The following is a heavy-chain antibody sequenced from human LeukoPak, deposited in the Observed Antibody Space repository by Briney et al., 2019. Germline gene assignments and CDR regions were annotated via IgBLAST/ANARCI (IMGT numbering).Heavy chain of an antibody. CDR3: ARHPQFVCSSTSCHGIFDY. CDR2: IYHSGST. J-gene: IGHJ4*02. CDR1: GGSISSGGYS. D-gene: IGHD2-2*01. V-gene: IGHV4-30-2*01. Sequence: SETLSLTCAVSGGSISSGGYSWSWLRQPPGKGLEWIGYIYHSGSTYYNPSLKSRVTISVDRSKNQFSLKLSSVTAADTAVYYCARHPQFVCSSTSCHGIFDYWGQGTLVTVSS.